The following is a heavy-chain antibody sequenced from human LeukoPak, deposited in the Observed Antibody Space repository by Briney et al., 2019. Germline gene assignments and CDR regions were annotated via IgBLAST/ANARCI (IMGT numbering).Heavy chain of an antibody. CDR2: INHSGST. V-gene: IGHV4-34*01. Sequence: SETLSLTCDVHGGSFIGYYWSWIRQTPGKGLEWIGEINHSGSTNYNPSLESRVTISIDTSKIQLSLKVSSVTAADTAVYYCARVRYTGCDSYYFYNYGMDVWGKGTTVTVSS. CDR3: ARVRYTGCDSYYFYNYGMDV. J-gene: IGHJ6*04. D-gene: IGHD5-12*01. CDR1: GGSFIGYY.